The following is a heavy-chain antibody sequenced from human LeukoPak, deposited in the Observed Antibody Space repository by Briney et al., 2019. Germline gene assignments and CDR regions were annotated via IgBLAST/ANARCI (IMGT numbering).Heavy chain of an antibody. CDR3: TSLSGP. V-gene: IGHV3-74*01. J-gene: IGHJ4*02. Sequence: GGSLRLSCAASGFPFSSYWMSWVRQAPGKGLVWVSRINSDGSSTSYADSVKGRFTISRDNAKNTLYLQMNSLRVEDTAVYYCTSLSGPWGQGALVTVSS. CDR1: GFPFSSYW. CDR2: INSDGSST. D-gene: IGHD3-10*01.